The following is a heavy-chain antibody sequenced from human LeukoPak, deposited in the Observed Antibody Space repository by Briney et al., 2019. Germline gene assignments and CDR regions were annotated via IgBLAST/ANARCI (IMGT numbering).Heavy chain of an antibody. Sequence: GASVKVSCKASGYTFTDYYMHWVRQAPGQGLEWMGWINPNSGGTNYAQKFQGRVTMTRDTSISTAYMELSRLRSDDTAVYYCARGGWLLSSWFDPWGQGTLVTVSS. CDR1: GYTFTDYY. D-gene: IGHD3-3*01. CDR2: INPNSGGT. V-gene: IGHV1-2*02. J-gene: IGHJ5*02. CDR3: ARGGWLLSSWFDP.